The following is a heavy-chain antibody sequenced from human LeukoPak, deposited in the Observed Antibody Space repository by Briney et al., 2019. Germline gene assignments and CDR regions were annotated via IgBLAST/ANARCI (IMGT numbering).Heavy chain of an antibody. CDR2: INHSGST. Sequence: SETLSLTCAVYGGSFSGYYWSWIRQPPGKGLEWIGEINHSGSTNYNPSLKSRVTISVDTSKNQFSLKLSSVTAADTAVYYCARITAPYYYGSGSYPDYWGQGTLVTVSS. J-gene: IGHJ4*02. CDR3: ARITAPYYYGSGSYPDY. CDR1: GGSFSGYY. D-gene: IGHD3-10*01. V-gene: IGHV4-34*01.